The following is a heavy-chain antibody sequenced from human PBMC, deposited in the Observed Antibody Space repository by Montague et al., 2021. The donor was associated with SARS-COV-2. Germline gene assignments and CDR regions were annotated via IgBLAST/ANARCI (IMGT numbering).Heavy chain of an antibody. J-gene: IGHJ4*02. CDR2: INHSGST. D-gene: IGHD1-26*01. CDR3: ARGRYGGAAY. Sequence: SETLSLTCTVYGGSFSGYYWSWIRQPPGKGLEWIGEINHSGSTNYNPSLKSRVTISVDTSKNHFSLKLSSVTAADTAVYYCARGRYGGAAYWGQGTLVTVTS. CDR1: GGSFSGYY. V-gene: IGHV4-34*01.